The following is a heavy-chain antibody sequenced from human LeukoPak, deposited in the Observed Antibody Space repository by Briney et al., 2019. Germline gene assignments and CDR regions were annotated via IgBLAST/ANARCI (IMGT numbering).Heavy chain of an antibody. CDR2: INYSGST. J-gene: IGHJ4*02. Sequence: SETLSLTCTVSGGSISNYYWSWIRQPPGKGLEWIGYINYSGSTNYNPSLKSRVTISVDRSKNQFSLKLSSVTAADTAVYYCARDQDGAAAGTPYFDYWGQGTLVTVSS. D-gene: IGHD6-13*01. CDR1: GGSISNYY. V-gene: IGHV4-59*12. CDR3: ARDQDGAAAGTPYFDY.